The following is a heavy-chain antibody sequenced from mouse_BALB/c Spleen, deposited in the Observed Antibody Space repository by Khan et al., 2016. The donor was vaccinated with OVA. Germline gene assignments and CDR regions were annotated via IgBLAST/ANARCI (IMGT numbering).Heavy chain of an antibody. J-gene: IGHJ2*01. CDR3: ARSQGGDFDY. D-gene: IGHD3-2*02. CDR1: GYSITSDYA. V-gene: IGHV3-2*02. Sequence: EVKLLESGPGLVKPSQSLSLACTVTGYSITSDYAWNWIRQFPGNKLEWMGYISYSGNTKYNPSLKSRISITRDTSKNQFFLQLNFVTIEDTATXYCARSQGGDFDYWGQGTTLTVSS. CDR2: ISYSGNT.